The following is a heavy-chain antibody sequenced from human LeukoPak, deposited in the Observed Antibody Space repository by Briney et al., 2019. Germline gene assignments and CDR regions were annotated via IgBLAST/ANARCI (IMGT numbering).Heavy chain of an antibody. D-gene: IGHD2-2*01. CDR1: GYTFSSYG. CDR2: ISADNGNT. CDR3: VRALYHTFDY. V-gene: IGHV1-18*01. J-gene: IGHJ4*02. Sequence: ASVKVSCKASGYTFSSYGISWVRQAPGQGLEWMGWISADNGNTNYVQKFQGRVTMTTDTSTSTAYMELRSLRSDDTAVYYCVRALYHTFDYWGQGTLVTVSS.